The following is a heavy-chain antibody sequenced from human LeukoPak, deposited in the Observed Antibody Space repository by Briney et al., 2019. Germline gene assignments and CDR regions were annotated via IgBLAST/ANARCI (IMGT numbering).Heavy chain of an antibody. V-gene: IGHV4-4*08. CDR2: IYSNGIT. D-gene: IGHD3-22*01. CDR1: GASIFSYY. Sequence: SETLSLTCTVSGASIFSYYWNWIRQSPGKGREWIGFIYSNGITSYNPSLRSRGSISIATSRNQFSLRLTSVTAADTAIYYCARRAYYDSSGYNPTAGYFDLWGRGTLVTVSS. CDR3: ARRAYYDSSGYNPTAGYFDL. J-gene: IGHJ2*01.